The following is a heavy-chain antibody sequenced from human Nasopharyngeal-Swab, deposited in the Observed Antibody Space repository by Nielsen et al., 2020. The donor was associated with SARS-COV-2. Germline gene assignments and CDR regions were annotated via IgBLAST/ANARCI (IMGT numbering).Heavy chain of an antibody. V-gene: IGHV4-59*01. CDR3: ARDGPGIAAAGTTYYYYYMDV. CDR2: IYYSGST. CDR1: CGSISSYY. D-gene: IGHD6-13*01. J-gene: IGHJ6*03. Sequence: SETLSLTCTVSCGSISSYYWSWIRQPPGKGLEWIGYIYYSGSTNYNPSFKSRVTISVDTSKNHFSLKLSSVTAADTAVYYCARDGPGIAAAGTTYYYYYMDVWGKGTTVTVSS.